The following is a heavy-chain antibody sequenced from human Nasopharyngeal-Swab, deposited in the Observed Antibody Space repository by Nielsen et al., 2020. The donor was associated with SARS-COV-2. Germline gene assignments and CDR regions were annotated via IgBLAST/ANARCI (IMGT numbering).Heavy chain of an antibody. CDR2: INPSGGST. Sequence: ASVKVSCKASGYSFTSYYMHWVRRAPGQGLEWLGIINPSGGSTSNAQKFQGRVTVTMDTSTSTVYMELSSLRSEDTAVYYCARDVGGHSSGCSDASRGEQLDYWSQGTLVTVSS. V-gene: IGHV1-46*01. D-gene: IGHD3-22*01. CDR3: ARDVGGHSSGCSDASRGEQLDY. J-gene: IGHJ4*01. CDR1: GYSFTSYY.